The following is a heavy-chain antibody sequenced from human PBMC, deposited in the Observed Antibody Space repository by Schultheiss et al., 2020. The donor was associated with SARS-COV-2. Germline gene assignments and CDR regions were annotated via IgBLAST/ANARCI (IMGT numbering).Heavy chain of an antibody. D-gene: IGHD3-3*01. CDR2: ISSSSSYI. CDR3: ARGKLRFPRSGGMDV. Sequence: GGSLRLSCAASGFTFSSYSMNWVRQAPGKGLEWVSSISSSSSYIYYADSVKGRFTISRDNSKNTLYLQMNSLRAEDTAVYYCARGKLRFPRSGGMDVWGQGTTVTVSS. CDR1: GFTFSSYS. V-gene: IGHV3-21*01. J-gene: IGHJ6*02.